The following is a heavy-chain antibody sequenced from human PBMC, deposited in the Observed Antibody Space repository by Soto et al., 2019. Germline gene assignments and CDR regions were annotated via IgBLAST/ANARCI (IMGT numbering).Heavy chain of an antibody. Sequence: QLQLQESGPGLVKPSETLSLTCTVSGGSISSSRYYWGWIRQPPGKGLEWIGSIYYSGSTYYNPSRKRRVSISVDTSKKQVSLKLSSVTAAYTAVYYCARQCLRWDGGGGSCYSRLYYFDYGGQGTLDTVSS. CDR2: IYYSGST. J-gene: IGHJ4*02. D-gene: IGHD2-15*01. V-gene: IGHV4-39*01. CDR3: ARQCLRWDGGGGSCYSRLYYFDY. CDR1: GGSISSSRYY.